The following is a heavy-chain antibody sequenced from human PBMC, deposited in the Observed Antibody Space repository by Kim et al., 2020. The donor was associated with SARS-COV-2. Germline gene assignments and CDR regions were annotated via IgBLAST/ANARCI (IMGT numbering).Heavy chain of an antibody. CDR1: GFTFDDYA. D-gene: IGHD2-2*01. J-gene: IGHJ2*01. V-gene: IGHV3-9*01. CDR2: ISWNSGSI. Sequence: GGSLRLSCAASGFTFDDYAMHWVRQAPGKGLEWVSGISWNSGSIGYADSVKGRFTISRDNAKNSLYLQMNSLRAEDTALYYCAKDWSSSTTFYWYFDLWGRGTLVTVSS. CDR3: AKDWSSSTTFYWYFDL.